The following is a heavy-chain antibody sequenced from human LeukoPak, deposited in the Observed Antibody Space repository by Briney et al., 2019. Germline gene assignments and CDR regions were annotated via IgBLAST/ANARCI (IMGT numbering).Heavy chain of an antibody. V-gene: IGHV3-48*03. CDR3: ARDPYGGMDV. D-gene: IGHD2-21*01. CDR1: GFTFSSYE. J-gene: IGHJ6*04. Sequence: PGGSLRLSCAASGFTFSSYEMNWVRQAPGKGLEGVSYISSSGSSIYYADSVKGRFTISRDNAMNSLYLQMNSLRAEDTAVYYCARDPYGGMDVWGKGTTVTVSS. CDR2: ISSSGSSI.